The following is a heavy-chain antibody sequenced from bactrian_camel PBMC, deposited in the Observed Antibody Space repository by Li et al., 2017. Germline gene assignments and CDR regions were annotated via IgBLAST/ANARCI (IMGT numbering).Heavy chain of an antibody. J-gene: IGHJ4*01. D-gene: IGHD3*01. Sequence: EVQLVESGGGSVQTGGSLRLSCSASGYTFSRYCMGWFRFDPGKEREEVASIDATESTYYSEAVKGRFILSRDNVKNVFYLQMNNLKPEDTGTYYCAADCLGYGPDKFRYWGHGTQVTVS. V-gene: IGHV3S67*01. CDR3: AADCLGYGPDKFRY. CDR1: GYTFSRYC. CDR2: IDATEST.